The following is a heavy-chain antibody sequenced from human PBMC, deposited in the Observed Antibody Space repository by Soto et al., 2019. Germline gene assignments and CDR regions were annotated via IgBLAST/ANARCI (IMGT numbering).Heavy chain of an antibody. Sequence: EVQLLESGGGLVQPGGSLRLSCAASGFTFSSYAMSWVRQAPGKGLEWVSAISGSGGSTYYADSVKGRFTISRDNSKNTLYLQMNSLRAEDTAVYYCAKIGARPDDYGDPRESYFDYWGQGTLVTVSS. CDR1: GFTFSSYA. V-gene: IGHV3-23*01. D-gene: IGHD4-17*01. CDR3: AKIGARPDDYGDPRESYFDY. J-gene: IGHJ4*02. CDR2: ISGSGGST.